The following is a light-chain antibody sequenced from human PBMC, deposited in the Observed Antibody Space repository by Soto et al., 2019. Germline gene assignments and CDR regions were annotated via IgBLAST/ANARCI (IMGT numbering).Light chain of an antibody. CDR3: QQYGNLPQT. J-gene: IGKJ4*01. CDR2: GAS. V-gene: IGKV3-20*01. CDR1: QSVSSSY. Sequence: EIVLTQSPGTLSLSPGERATLSCRASQSVSSSYLAWYQQKPGQAPRLLIYGASSRATGIPDRFSGSGSGTDFTLTISRLEPEDFAVYYCQQYGNLPQTFGGGTTVEIK.